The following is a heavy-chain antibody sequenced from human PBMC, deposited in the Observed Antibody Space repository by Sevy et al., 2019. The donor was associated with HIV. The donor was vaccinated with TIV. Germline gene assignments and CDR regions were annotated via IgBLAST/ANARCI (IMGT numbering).Heavy chain of an antibody. V-gene: IGHV3-64D*06. CDR3: VKTADSSGYYDPRFDY. CDR1: GFTFSSYA. D-gene: IGHD3-22*01. CDR2: ISSNGDST. J-gene: IGHJ4*02. Sequence: GGSLRLSCSASGFTFSSYAMHWVRQAPGKGLEYVSAISSNGDSTYYADSVKGRFTISRDNSKNTLYLQMSSLRAEDTAVYYCVKTADSSGYYDPRFDYWGQGTLVTVSS.